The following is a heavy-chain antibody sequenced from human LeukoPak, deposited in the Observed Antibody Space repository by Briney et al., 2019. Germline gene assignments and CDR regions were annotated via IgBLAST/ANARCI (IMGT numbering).Heavy chain of an antibody. V-gene: IGHV1-2*02. CDR1: GYTFTDYY. D-gene: IGHD6-13*01. CDR3: ARDIYSSTFDY. CDR2: INPNSGGT. Sequence: ASVKVSCKASGYTFTDYYMHWVRQAPGQGLEWMGWINPNSGGTNYAQKFQGRVTMTRDTSISTAYMELSRLRSDDTAVYYCARDIYSSTFDYWSQGTLVTVSS. J-gene: IGHJ4*02.